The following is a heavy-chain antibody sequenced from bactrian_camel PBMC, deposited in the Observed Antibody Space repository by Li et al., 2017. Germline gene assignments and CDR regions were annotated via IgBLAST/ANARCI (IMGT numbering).Heavy chain of an antibody. Sequence: VQLVESGGGSAQTGGSLRLSCVVSGDHRMVAWFRQAPGTTREGVAGLGDDGSTSYAKFAEGRFTISKNSKNTFYLQMNQLKPEDTAMYYCAAEVGGPCAYKDYGGSPAHDSYLYWGQGTQVTVS. CDR2: LGDDGST. CDR1: GDHRM. CDR3: AAEVGGPCAYKDYGGSPAHDSYLY. V-gene: IGHV3S53*01. D-gene: IGHD2*01. J-gene: IGHJ4*01.